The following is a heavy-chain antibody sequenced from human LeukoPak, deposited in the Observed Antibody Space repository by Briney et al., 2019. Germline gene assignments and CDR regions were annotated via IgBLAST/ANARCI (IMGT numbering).Heavy chain of an antibody. Sequence: SETLSLTCTVSGASISSFYWSWIRQPPGKGLEFIGYVYYTGSTNYTPSLESRVTISLDTSKNELSLKMSTVTAADTAVYYCARVPVYYGMDVWGQGTTVTVSS. CDR3: ARVPVYYGMDV. J-gene: IGHJ6*02. CDR1: GASISSFY. CDR2: VYYTGST. V-gene: IGHV4-59*01.